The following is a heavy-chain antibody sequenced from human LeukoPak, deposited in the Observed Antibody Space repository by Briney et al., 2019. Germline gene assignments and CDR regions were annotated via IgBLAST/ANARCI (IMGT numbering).Heavy chain of an antibody. D-gene: IGHD6-19*01. V-gene: IGHV5-51*01. CDR2: IYPGDSES. Sequence: GESLKISCKGSGYSFTSYWIGWVRQMPGQGLEWMGIIYPGDSESRYSPSFEGQVTISVDKSLSTAYLQWSSLKASGTAIYYCARQWGGSGQDYDYWGQGTLVTVSS. J-gene: IGHJ4*02. CDR3: ARQWGGSGQDYDY. CDR1: GYSFTSYW.